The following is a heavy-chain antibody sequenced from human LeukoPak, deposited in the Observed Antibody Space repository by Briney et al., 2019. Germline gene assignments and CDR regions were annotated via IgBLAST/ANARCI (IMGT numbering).Heavy chain of an antibody. Sequence: PGGSLRLSCAASGFTFSNYAMNWVRQAPGKGLEWVSAISGSGDSTYYADSVKGRFTISRDNSKSTLYLQMNSLRADDTAVYYCAKDHVRGSITGTTVDYWGQGIVVTVPS. D-gene: IGHD1-7*01. CDR1: GFTFSNYA. J-gene: IGHJ4*02. CDR2: ISGSGDST. V-gene: IGHV3-23*01. CDR3: AKDHVRGSITGTTVDY.